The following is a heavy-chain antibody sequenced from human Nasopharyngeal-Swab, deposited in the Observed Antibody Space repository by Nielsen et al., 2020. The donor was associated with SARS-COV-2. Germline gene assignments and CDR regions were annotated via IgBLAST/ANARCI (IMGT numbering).Heavy chain of an antibody. Sequence: GESLKISCQVSGYVFSSYWIGWVRQMPGKGLEWMGIIYPGDSNTRYSPSFQGQVTMSVDKSINTAYLQWSSLKASDTAMYYCARGGRVGSNSFLDYWGQGTLVTVSS. CDR2: IYPGDSNT. J-gene: IGHJ4*02. D-gene: IGHD2-2*03. CDR1: GYVFSSYW. CDR3: ARGGRVGSNSFLDY. V-gene: IGHV5-51*01.